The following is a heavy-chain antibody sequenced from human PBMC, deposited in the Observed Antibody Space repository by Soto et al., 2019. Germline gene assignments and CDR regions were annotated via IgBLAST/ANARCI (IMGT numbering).Heavy chain of an antibody. V-gene: IGHV2-5*02. D-gene: IGHD2-21*02. J-gene: IGHJ6*02. Sequence: QITLKESGPTLVKPTQTLTLTCTFSAFSLSTGGVGVGWIRQPPGKALEWLALIYWDDDKRYSPSLRSRLTITKNTSKNQVVLSLPNMDPVDTATYYCIQSRCGGDCLQSYASYYYYGMDVWGQGTPVTVSS. CDR1: AFSLSTGGVG. CDR2: IYWDDDK. CDR3: IQSRCGGDCLQSYASYYYYGMDV.